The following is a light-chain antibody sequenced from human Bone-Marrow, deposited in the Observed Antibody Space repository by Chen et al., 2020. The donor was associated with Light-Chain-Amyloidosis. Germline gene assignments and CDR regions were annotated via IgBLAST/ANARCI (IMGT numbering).Light chain of an antibody. CDR2: GSS. Sequence: IVLTQSPCTLSLSPGEGANLSCRASQTISSNYLTWYQQKFGQAPRLLIYGSSSRATGIPDRITGSGSGTDFTLTINRLVPEDFTMYYCQQYGPSPLTVGGGTKVESK. J-gene: IGKJ4*01. CDR3: QQYGPSPLT. CDR1: QTISSNY. V-gene: IGKV3-20*01.